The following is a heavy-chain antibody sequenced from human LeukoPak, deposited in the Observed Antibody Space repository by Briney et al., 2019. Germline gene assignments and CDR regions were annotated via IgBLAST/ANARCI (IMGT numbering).Heavy chain of an antibody. V-gene: IGHV4-39*07. CDR3: ARVNSWTEEPDTGFDY. CDR2: IYYSGSI. J-gene: IGHJ4*02. Sequence: PSETLSLTCTVSGGSIAGSNYYWGWIRLAPGKGLEWIGSIYYSGSIFYNPSLKSRVTISIDTSRNQFSLKLSSVTDADTAVYYCARVNSWTEEPDTGFDYWGQGILVTVSS. D-gene: IGHD1-14*01. CDR1: GGSIAGSNYY.